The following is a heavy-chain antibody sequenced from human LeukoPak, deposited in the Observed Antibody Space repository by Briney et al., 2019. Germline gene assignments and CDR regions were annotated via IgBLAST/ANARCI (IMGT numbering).Heavy chain of an antibody. CDR1: GFTFSTYS. J-gene: IGHJ4*02. CDR2: ISYDGSNK. Sequence: GGSLRLSCAASGFTFSTYSMHWVRQAPGKGLDWVAVISYDGSNKYYADSVKGRFTISRDNSKNTLYLQMNSLRAEDTAVYYCARAGFYDSFGYYPGEFDYWGQGALVTVSS. V-gene: IGHV3-30*04. D-gene: IGHD3-22*01. CDR3: ARAGFYDSFGYYPGEFDY.